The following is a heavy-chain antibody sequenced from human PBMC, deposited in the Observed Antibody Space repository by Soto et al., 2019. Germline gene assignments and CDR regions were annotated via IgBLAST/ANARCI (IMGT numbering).Heavy chain of an antibody. Sequence: GGSLRLSCEAFGFRFSGYAMSWVRQAPGKGLEWVSVVSGSGGSTYYADSVKGRFTISRDNSKNTLYLQMDSPRVEDTAVYYCARDGFSSAVHFYYMDVWGKGTTVTVSS. CDR2: VSGSGGST. D-gene: IGHD5-12*01. CDR3: ARDGFSSAVHFYYMDV. CDR1: GFRFSGYA. J-gene: IGHJ6*03. V-gene: IGHV3-23*01.